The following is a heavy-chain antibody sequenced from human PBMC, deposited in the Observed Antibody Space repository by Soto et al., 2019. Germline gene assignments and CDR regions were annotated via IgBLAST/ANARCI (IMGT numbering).Heavy chain of an antibody. CDR2: IWYDGSNK. CDR3: AREGWGYCSGGSCYYFDY. Sequence: QVQLVESGGGVVRPGRSLRLSCAASGFTFSSYGMHWVRQAPGKGLEWVAVIWYDGSNKYYADSVKGRFTISRDNSKNTLYLQMNSLRAEDTAVYYCAREGWGYCSGGSCYYFDYWGQGTLVTVSS. D-gene: IGHD2-15*01. J-gene: IGHJ4*02. V-gene: IGHV3-33*01. CDR1: GFTFSSYG.